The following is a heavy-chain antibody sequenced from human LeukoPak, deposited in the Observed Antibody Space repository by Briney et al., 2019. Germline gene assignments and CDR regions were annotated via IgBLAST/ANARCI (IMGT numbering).Heavy chain of an antibody. Sequence: PSETLSPTCTVSGGSISSYYWSWIRQPPGKGLEWIGYIYYSGSTNYNPSLKSRVTISVDTSKNQFSLKLSSVTAADTAVYYCARGRPDYCSSTSCPWGYYYMDVWGKGTTVTVSS. CDR1: GGSISSYY. J-gene: IGHJ6*03. V-gene: IGHV4-59*08. CDR3: ARGRPDYCSSTSCPWGYYYMDV. D-gene: IGHD2-2*01. CDR2: IYYSGST.